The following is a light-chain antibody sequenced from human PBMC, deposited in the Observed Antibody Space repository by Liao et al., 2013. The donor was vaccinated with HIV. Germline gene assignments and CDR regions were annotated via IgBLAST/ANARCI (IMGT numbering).Light chain of an antibody. Sequence: SYVLTQPPSVSVAPGKTATITCEGNNIGIKSVHWYQQRPGQAPILVIYYDNDRPSGIPARFSGSNSGNTATLTINRVEAGDEADYYCQVSEVFGGGTKLAVL. V-gene: IGLV3-21*01. CDR1: NIGIKS. J-gene: IGLJ3*02. CDR3: QVSEV. CDR2: YDN.